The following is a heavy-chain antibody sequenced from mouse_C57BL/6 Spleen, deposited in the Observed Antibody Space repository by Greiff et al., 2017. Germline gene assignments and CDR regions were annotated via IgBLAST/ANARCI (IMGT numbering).Heavy chain of an antibody. J-gene: IGHJ3*01. CDR3: ARQNYCGSSDEAWFAY. CDR1: GFTFSDYG. CDR2: ISSGSSTT. D-gene: IGHD1-1*01. Sequence: EVQLVESGGGLVKPGGSLKLSCAASGFTFSDYGMHWVRQAPEKGLEWVAYISSGSSTTYYADTVKGRFTISRDNAKNTLFLQMTSRRAENTARYYCARQNYCGSSDEAWFAYWGQGTLVTVSA. V-gene: IGHV5-17*01.